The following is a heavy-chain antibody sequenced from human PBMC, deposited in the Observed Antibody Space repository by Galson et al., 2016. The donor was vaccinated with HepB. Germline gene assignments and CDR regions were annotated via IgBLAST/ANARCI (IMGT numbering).Heavy chain of an antibody. CDR2: ISAYSGNT. J-gene: IGHJ2*01. CDR1: GYTFTSNG. V-gene: IGHV1-18*01. D-gene: IGHD6-13*01. Sequence: SVKVSCKASGYTFTSNGISWVRQAPGQGLEWMGWISAYSGNTNYAQRLQGRVTMTTDTSTSTAYMELRSLGSDDTAVYFCARDRIPGADWYFDLWGRGTLVIVPS. CDR3: ARDRIPGADWYFDL.